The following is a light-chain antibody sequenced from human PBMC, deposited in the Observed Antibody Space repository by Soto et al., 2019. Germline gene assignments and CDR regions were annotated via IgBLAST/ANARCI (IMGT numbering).Light chain of an antibody. Sequence: QSALTQPRSVSGSPGQSVTISCTGTSSDVGGYNYVSWYQQHPGKAPKLMIYDVSKRPSGVPDRFSGSKSGNTASLTISGLQAEDEADDYCCSSAGSYTLGVFGTGTKLTVL. CDR2: DVS. V-gene: IGLV2-11*01. CDR3: CSSAGSYTLGV. CDR1: SSDVGGYNY. J-gene: IGLJ1*01.